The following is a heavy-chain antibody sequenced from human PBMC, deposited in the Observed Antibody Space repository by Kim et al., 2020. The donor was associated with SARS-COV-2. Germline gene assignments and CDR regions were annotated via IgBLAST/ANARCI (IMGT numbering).Heavy chain of an antibody. CDR1: GFTFSSYA. V-gene: IGHV3-23*01. CDR3: AKMRGSGWWGHNWFDP. J-gene: IGHJ5*02. CDR2: ISGSGGST. D-gene: IGHD6-19*01. Sequence: GGSLRLSCAASGFTFSSYAMSWVRQAPGKGLEWVSAISGSGGSTYYADSVKGRFTISRDNSKNTLYLQMNSLRAEDTAVYYCAKMRGSGWWGHNWFDPWGQGTLVTVSS.